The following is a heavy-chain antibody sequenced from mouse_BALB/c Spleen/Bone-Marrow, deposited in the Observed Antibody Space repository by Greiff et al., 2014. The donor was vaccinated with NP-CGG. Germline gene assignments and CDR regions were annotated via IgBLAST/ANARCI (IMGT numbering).Heavy chain of an antibody. V-gene: IGHV3-1*02. Sequence: VQLQQPGPDLVKPSQSLSLTCTVTGYSITSGYSWHWIRQFPGNKLEWMGYIHYSGRTNYNPSLKSRISSTRDTSKNQFFLQLNSVTTEDTATYYCTRDDYDVMDYWGQGTSVTVSS. CDR2: IHYSGRT. J-gene: IGHJ4*01. CDR3: TRDDYDVMDY. CDR1: GYSITSGYS.